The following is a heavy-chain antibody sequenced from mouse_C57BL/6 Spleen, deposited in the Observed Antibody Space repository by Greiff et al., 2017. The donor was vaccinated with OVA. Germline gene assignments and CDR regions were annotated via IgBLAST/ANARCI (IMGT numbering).Heavy chain of an antibody. Sequence: EVQGVESGEGLVKPGGSLKLSCAASGFTFSSYAMSWVRQTPEKRLEWVAYISSGGDYIYYADTVKGRFTISRDNARNTLYLQMSSLKSEDTAMYYCTRGGGNLAWFAYWGQGTLVTVSA. CDR3: TRGGGNLAWFAY. D-gene: IGHD2-1*01. CDR1: GFTFSSYA. V-gene: IGHV5-9-1*02. J-gene: IGHJ3*01. CDR2: ISSGGDYI.